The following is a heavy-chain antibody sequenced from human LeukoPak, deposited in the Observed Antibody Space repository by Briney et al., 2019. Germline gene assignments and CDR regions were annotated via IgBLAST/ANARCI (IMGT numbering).Heavy chain of an antibody. CDR2: IYYSGST. J-gene: IGHJ4*02. CDR1: GGSISSYY. CDR3: ARFDFQIYYFDY. Sequence: SETLSLTCTVSGGSISSYYWSWIRQPPGKGLEWIGYIYYSGSTNYNPSLKSRVTISVETSKNQFSLKLSSVTAADTAVYYCARFDFQIYYFDYWGQGTLVTVSS. V-gene: IGHV4-59*01.